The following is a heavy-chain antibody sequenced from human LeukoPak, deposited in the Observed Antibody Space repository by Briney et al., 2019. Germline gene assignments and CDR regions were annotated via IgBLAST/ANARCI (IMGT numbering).Heavy chain of an antibody. Sequence: HAGGSLRLSCAASGFTFSSYWIHWVRQAPGKGLVWVARITSDGSITSYADSVKGRFTISRDNAKNTLYLQMNSLRAEDTAVYYCARDRHYAIDYWGQGTLVTVSS. CDR2: ITSDGSIT. J-gene: IGHJ4*02. V-gene: IGHV3-74*01. CDR1: GFTFSSYW. CDR3: ARDRHYAIDY. D-gene: IGHD3-16*01.